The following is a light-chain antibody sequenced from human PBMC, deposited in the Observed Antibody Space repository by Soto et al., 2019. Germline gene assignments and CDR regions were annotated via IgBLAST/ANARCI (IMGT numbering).Light chain of an antibody. Sequence: QSALTQPPSASGSPGQSVTISCTGSSSDVGGYNYVSWYQQRPGKAPKLMIYEVSKRPSGVPDRFSGSKSGNTASLTVSGLQAEDEAEYYCSSYAGSNNVVFGGGTKLTVL. CDR3: SSYAGSNNVV. J-gene: IGLJ2*01. V-gene: IGLV2-8*01. CDR1: SSDVGGYNY. CDR2: EVS.